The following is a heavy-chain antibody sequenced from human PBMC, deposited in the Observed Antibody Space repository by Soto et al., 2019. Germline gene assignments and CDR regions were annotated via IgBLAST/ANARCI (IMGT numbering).Heavy chain of an antibody. CDR3: AKSEFDYGDYVSPVDY. Sequence: DVQLVESGGGLVQPGRSLRLSCAASGFTFDDYAMHWVRQAPGKGLEWVSGISWNSGSIGYADSVKGRFTISRDNAKNSLYLQMNSLRAEDTALYYCAKSEFDYGDYVSPVDYWGQGTLVTVSS. CDR2: ISWNSGSI. J-gene: IGHJ4*02. D-gene: IGHD4-17*01. CDR1: GFTFDDYA. V-gene: IGHV3-9*01.